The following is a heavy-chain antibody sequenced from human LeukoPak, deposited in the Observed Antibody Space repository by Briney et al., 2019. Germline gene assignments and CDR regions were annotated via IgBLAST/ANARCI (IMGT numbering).Heavy chain of an antibody. J-gene: IGHJ4*02. Sequence: PGGSLRLSCAASGFTFSSYAMSWFRQAPGKGLEWVGFIRSKTDGGTTDYAAPVKGRFTISRDDSTNTLYLQMNSLKSEDTAVYYCTTYGSGRKFDYWGQGILVTVSS. CDR3: TTYGSGRKFDY. V-gene: IGHV3-15*01. CDR1: GFTFSSYA. D-gene: IGHD3-10*01. CDR2: IRSKTDGGTT.